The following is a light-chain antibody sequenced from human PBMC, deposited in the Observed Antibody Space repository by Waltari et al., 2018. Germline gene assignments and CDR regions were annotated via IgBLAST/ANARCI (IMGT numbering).Light chain of an antibody. J-gene: IGKJ2*01. CDR2: TAS. Sequence: DIQMTQSPSSLSASVGDRVTITCRASQSISTYLNWYQQKPGKAPKLLIYTASSLQSGIPSTFSGSGSATDFTLTISSLQPEDVATYYCQQSYSTPDTLGRGTKLEI. CDR1: QSISTY. CDR3: QQSYSTPDT. V-gene: IGKV1-39*01.